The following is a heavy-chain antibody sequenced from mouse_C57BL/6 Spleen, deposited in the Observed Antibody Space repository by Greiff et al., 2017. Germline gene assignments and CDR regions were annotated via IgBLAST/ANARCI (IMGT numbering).Heavy chain of an antibody. CDR3: ARKTAFDFDV. Sequence: EVKLVESGGGLVKPGGSLKLSCAASGFTFSDYGMHWVRQAPEKGLEWVAYISSGSSTIYYADTVKGRFTISRDNAKNTLFLQMTSLRSEDTAMYYCARKTAFDFDVGGTGTTVTVSS. CDR1: GFTFSDYG. V-gene: IGHV5-17*01. J-gene: IGHJ1*03. CDR2: ISSGSSTI.